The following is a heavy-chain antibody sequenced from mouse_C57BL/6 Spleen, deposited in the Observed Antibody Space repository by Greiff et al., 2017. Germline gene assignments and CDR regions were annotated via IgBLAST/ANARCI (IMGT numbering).Heavy chain of an antibody. CDR3: ARKGDGGWFAY. J-gene: IGHJ3*01. V-gene: IGHV1-59*01. Sequence: QVQLQQPGPELVRPGTSVKLSCKASGYTFTSYWMHWVKQRPGQGLEWIGVIDPSDSYTNYNQKFKGKATLTVDTSSSTADMWLSSLTSEESSVYYCARKGDGGWFAYWGQGTLVTVSA. CDR2: IDPSDSYT. CDR1: GYTFTSYW. D-gene: IGHD3-3*01.